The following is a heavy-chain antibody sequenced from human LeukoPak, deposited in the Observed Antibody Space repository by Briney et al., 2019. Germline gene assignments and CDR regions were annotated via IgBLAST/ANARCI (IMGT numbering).Heavy chain of an antibody. CDR2: IYHSGST. CDR1: GYSISSGYY. Sequence: SETLSLTCTVSGYSISSGYYWGWIRQPPEKGLEWIGSIYHSGSTYYNPSLKSRVTISVDTSKNQFSLKLSSVTAADTAVYYCARDGVGYCSSTSCHDAFDIWGQGTMVTVSS. CDR3: ARDGVGYCSSTSCHDAFDI. V-gene: IGHV4-38-2*02. J-gene: IGHJ3*02. D-gene: IGHD2-2*01.